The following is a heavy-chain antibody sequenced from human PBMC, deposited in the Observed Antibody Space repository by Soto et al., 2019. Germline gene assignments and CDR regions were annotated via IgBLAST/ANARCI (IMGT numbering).Heavy chain of an antibody. CDR3: AHRHFNKVAYFDY. CDR2: VYWNDDK. CDR1: GFSLSTNGVG. Sequence: QITLKESGLTLVKPTQTLTLTCTVSGFSLSTNGVGVGWIRQPPGKALEWLAIVYWNDDKRYSPSLESRLTLARDASKNQVILIMTNMDPVDTATYYCAHRHFNKVAYFDYWGQGTLVTVSS. V-gene: IGHV2-5*01. J-gene: IGHJ4*02.